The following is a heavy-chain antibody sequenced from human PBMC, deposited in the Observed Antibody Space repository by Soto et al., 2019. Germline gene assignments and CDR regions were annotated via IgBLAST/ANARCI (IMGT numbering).Heavy chain of an antibody. CDR3: AKGEVRGIIRPYFDY. CDR1: GFIFSNNG. J-gene: IGHJ4*02. V-gene: IGHV3-30*02. Sequence: GGSLRLSCVGSGFIFSNNGMHWVRQTPGKGLEWVAFMSYDGSDTFYADSVKGRFTISRDNSKNTLYLQMDSLRAEDTAVYYCAKGEVRGIIRPYFDYSGLGTLGTVSS. D-gene: IGHD3-10*01. CDR2: MSYDGSDT.